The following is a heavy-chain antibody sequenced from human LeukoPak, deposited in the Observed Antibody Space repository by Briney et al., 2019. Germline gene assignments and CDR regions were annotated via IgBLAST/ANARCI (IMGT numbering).Heavy chain of an antibody. D-gene: IGHD5-12*01. J-gene: IGHJ4*02. CDR3: ARVTAYSGYEDDY. V-gene: IGHV4-61*02. CDR2: IYTSGST. Sequence: SETLSLTCTVSGGSISSGSYYWSWIRQPAGKGLEWIGRIYTSGSTNYNPSLKSRVTISVDTSKNQFSLKLSSVTAADTAVYYCARVTAYSGYEDDYWGQGTLVTVSS. CDR1: GGSISSGSYY.